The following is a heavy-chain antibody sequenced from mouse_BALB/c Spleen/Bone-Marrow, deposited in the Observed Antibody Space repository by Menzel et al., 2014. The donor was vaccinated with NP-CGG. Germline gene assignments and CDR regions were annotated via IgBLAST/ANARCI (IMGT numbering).Heavy chain of an antibody. D-gene: IGHD2-1*01. CDR3: ARGGNYAWFAY. Sequence: EVKLMESGGGLVQPGGSRKLSCAASGFTFSSFGMHWVRQAPEKGLEWVAYISSGSSTIYYADTVKGRFTISRDNPKNTRFLQMTSLMSEDTAMYYCARGGNYAWFAYWGQGTLVTVSA. CDR2: ISSGSSTI. CDR1: GFTFSSFG. V-gene: IGHV5-17*02. J-gene: IGHJ3*01.